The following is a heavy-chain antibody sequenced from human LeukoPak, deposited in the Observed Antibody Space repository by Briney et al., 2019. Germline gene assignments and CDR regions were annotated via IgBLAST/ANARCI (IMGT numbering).Heavy chain of an antibody. CDR3: ARVHDYGELRVWFDP. J-gene: IGHJ5*02. Sequence: GESLRLSCAASGFTFRDYWMSWVRQAPGKGPQWVANIKEDGSETYYEESVKGRFTVSRDNAERSLYLQMNSLRVEDTAVYYCARVHDYGELRVWFDPWGPGTLVTVSS. V-gene: IGHV3-7*04. CDR2: IKEDGSET. D-gene: IGHD4-17*01. CDR1: GFTFRDYW.